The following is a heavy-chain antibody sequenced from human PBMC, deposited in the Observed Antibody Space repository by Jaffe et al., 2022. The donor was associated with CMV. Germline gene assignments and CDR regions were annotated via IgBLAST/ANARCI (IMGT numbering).Heavy chain of an antibody. CDR1: GFTFSNAW. J-gene: IGHJ2*01. CDR2: IKSKTDGGTT. CDR3: TTFDGSGSPPEKDSEDL. D-gene: IGHD3-10*01. Sequence: EVQLVESGGGLVKPGGSLRLSCAASGFTFSNAWMSWVRQAPGKGLEWVGRIKSKTDGGTTDYAAPVKGRFTISRDDSKNTLYLQMNSLKTEDTAVYYCTTFDGSGSPPEKDSEDLWGRGTLVTVSS. V-gene: IGHV3-15*01.